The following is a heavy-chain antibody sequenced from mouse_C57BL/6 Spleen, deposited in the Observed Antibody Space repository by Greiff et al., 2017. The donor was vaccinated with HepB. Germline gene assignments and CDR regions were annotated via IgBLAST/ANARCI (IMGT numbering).Heavy chain of an antibody. J-gene: IGHJ4*01. CDR1: GYTFTSYW. V-gene: IGHV1-64*01. CDR3: ARSDYGSSWDAMDY. Sequence: VQLQQPGAELVKPGASVKLSCKASGYTFTSYWMHWVKQRPGQGLEWIGMIHPNSGSTNYNEKFKSKATLTVDKSSSTAYMQLSSLTSEDSAVYYCARSDYGSSWDAMDYWGQGTSVTVSS. CDR2: IHPNSGST. D-gene: IGHD1-1*01.